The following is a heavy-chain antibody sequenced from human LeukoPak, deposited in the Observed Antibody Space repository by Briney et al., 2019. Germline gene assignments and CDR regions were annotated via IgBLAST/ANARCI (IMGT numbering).Heavy chain of an antibody. Sequence: GGTLRLSCAASGFTFSRYAMSWVRQAPGKGLEWVSAISGSGGSTYYADSVKGRFTISRDNSKNTLYLQMNSLRAEDTAVYYCAKGALSITIFGVVIPDFDYWGQGTLVTVSS. CDR3: AKGALSITIFGVVIPDFDY. V-gene: IGHV3-23*01. D-gene: IGHD3-3*01. J-gene: IGHJ4*02. CDR2: ISGSGGST. CDR1: GFTFSRYA.